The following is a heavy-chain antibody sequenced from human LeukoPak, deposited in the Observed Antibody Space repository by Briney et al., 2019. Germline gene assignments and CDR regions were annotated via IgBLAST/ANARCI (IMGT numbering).Heavy chain of an antibody. CDR2: IYYTGST. Sequence: SQTLSLTCTVSGGSISSGSYYWSWIRQPPGKGLEWIGYIYYTGSTSYNPSLKSRVTISLDTSKNQFSLKLSSVTAADTAVYYCARAVFWSGYPRYFQHWGQGTLVTVSS. CDR3: ARAVFWSGYPRYFQH. CDR1: GGSISSGSYY. J-gene: IGHJ1*01. D-gene: IGHD3-3*01. V-gene: IGHV4-61*01.